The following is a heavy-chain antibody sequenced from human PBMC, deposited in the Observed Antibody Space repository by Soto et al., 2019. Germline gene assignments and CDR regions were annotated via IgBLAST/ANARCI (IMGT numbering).Heavy chain of an antibody. CDR3: ARAVATINRYYYGMDV. J-gene: IGHJ6*02. D-gene: IGHD5-12*01. V-gene: IGHV4-59*01. CDR2: IYYSGST. Sequence: SETLSLTCTVSGGSISSYYWSWIRQPPGKGLEWIGYIYYSGSTNYNPSLKSRVTISVDTSKNQFSLKLSSVTAADTAVYYCARAVATINRYYYGMDVWGQGTTVTVSS. CDR1: GGSISSYY.